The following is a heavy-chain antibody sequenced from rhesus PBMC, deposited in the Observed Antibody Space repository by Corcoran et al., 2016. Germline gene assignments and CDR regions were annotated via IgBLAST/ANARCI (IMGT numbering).Heavy chain of an antibody. CDR2: SRQKAKGGNA. Sequence: EVQLVESGGGLVQHGGSLRVSCAASGFTFSDYSMQWVHQATGKGPEWVGVSRQKAKGGNAKKDSSVKVRVTISRDESKSIASLQRISLKTEYTAWYYCARDTAAGPFDYGGQGVLVTVSS. J-gene: IGHJ4*01. CDR3: ARDTAAGPFDY. CDR1: GFTFSDYS. V-gene: IGHV3-116*01. D-gene: IGHD6-13*01.